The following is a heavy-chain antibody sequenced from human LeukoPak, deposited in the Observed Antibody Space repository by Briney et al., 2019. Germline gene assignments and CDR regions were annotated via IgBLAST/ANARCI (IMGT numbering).Heavy chain of an antibody. CDR2: VSRSSSHI. J-gene: IGHJ6*02. V-gene: IGHV3-21*01. CDR1: GFTLSGYD. D-gene: IGHD1-26*01. CDR3: ARGMTTTYYDYYYGMDV. Sequence: GGSLRLSCVSSGFTLSGYDMNWVRQAPGKGLEWVSCVSRSSSHIYYADSVKGRFTISRDNAKSSLYLQMNSLRVEDTAVYYCARGMTTTYYDYYYGMDVWGQGTTVTVSS.